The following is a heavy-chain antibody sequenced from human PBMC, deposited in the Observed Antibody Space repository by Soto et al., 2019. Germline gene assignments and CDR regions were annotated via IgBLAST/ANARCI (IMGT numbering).Heavy chain of an antibody. Sequence: SETLSLTCAVYGGSFSGYYWSWIRQPPGKGLEWIGEINHSGSSNYNPSLKSRVTISVDTSKNQFSLKLSSVTAADTAVYYCARGKGSVVRGVIIRFPPDYWGQGTLGTVSS. J-gene: IGHJ4*02. CDR3: ARGKGSVVRGVIIRFPPDY. D-gene: IGHD3-10*01. V-gene: IGHV4-34*01. CDR2: INHSGSS. CDR1: GGSFSGYY.